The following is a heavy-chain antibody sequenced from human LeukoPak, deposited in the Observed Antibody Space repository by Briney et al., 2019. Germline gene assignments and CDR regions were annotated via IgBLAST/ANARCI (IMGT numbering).Heavy chain of an antibody. D-gene: IGHD3-22*01. CDR2: MSGAGDIA. V-gene: IGHV3-23*01. CDR1: GSTFSRSS. CDR3: AKLKSALIVVGA. Sequence: PGGSLRLSCAASGSTFSRSSLSWVRQAPGQGLEWVSSMSGAGDIAHYAESVRGRFTISRDNSRNTLYLQMNSLRADDTAVYYCAKLKSALIVVGAWGQGIRVAVSS. J-gene: IGHJ5*02.